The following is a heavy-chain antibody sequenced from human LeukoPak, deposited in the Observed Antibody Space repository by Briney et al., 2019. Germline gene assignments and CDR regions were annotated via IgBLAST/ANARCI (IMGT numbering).Heavy chain of an antibody. CDR2: VELSGRT. Sequence: SGTLSLTCGVSGGSISSTNWWTWVRQPPGEGLEWIGEVELSGRTNYNPSLESRVTISVDMSANHISLKLSSVTAADTAVYYCAARRGYYYDSSGYHWGQGTLVTVSS. J-gene: IGHJ5*02. CDR1: GGSISSTNW. D-gene: IGHD3-22*01. V-gene: IGHV4-4*02. CDR3: AARRGYYYDSSGYH.